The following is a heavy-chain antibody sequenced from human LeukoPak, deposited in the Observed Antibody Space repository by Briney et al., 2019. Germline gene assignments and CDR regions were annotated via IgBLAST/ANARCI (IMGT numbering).Heavy chain of an antibody. J-gene: IGHJ4*02. CDR2: ISSSSSTI. V-gene: IGHV3-48*02. Sequence: GGSLRLSCAASGFTFSSYSMNWVRQAPGKGLEWVSYISSSSSTIYYADSVKGRFTISRDNAKNSLYLQMNSLRDEDTAVYYCARGFYGSGSSGLDYWGQGTLVTVSS. D-gene: IGHD3-10*01. CDR1: GFTFSSYS. CDR3: ARGFYGSGSSGLDY.